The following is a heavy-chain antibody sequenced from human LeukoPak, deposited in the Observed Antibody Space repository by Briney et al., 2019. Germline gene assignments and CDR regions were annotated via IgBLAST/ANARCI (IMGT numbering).Heavy chain of an antibody. V-gene: IGHV3-21*04. CDR3: AKAAAWTVTSFDY. J-gene: IGHJ4*02. CDR2: ISSSSSYI. CDR1: GFTFSSYS. Sequence: GGSLRLSCAASGFTFSSYSMNWVRQAPGKGLEWVSSISSSSSYIYYADSVKGRFTISRDNAKNSLYLQMNSLRAEDTAVYYCAKAAAWTVTSFDYWGQGTLVTVSS. D-gene: IGHD4-17*01.